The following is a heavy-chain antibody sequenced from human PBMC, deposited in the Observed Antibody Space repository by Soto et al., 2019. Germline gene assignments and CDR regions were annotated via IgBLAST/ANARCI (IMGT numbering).Heavy chain of an antibody. CDR3: ARPTPILERVTIFGVVPYYYYGMDV. Sequence: GASVKVSCKASGGTFSSYAISWVRQAPGQGLEWMGGIIPIFGTANYAQKFQGRVTITADESTSTAYMELSSQRSEDTAVYYCARPTPILERVTIFGVVPYYYYGMDVWGQGTTVTVSS. D-gene: IGHD3-3*01. CDR2: IIPIFGTA. CDR1: GGTFSSYA. V-gene: IGHV1-69*13. J-gene: IGHJ6*02.